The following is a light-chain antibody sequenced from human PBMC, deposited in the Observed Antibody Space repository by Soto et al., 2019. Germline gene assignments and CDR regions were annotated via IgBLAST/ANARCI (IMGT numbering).Light chain of an antibody. V-gene: IGKV3-20*01. CDR3: HQHGFSPAT. CDR1: QSVNSGY. J-gene: IGKJ1*01. Sequence: EIVLTQSPDTLSLSPGERATLSCRASQSVNSGYIAWYRQKPGQAPKLLIFGVSTRATGIPDRFRGSGSGTDFTLTISRLEPEEFAVYFCHQHGFSPATFGQGTKVDVK. CDR2: GVS.